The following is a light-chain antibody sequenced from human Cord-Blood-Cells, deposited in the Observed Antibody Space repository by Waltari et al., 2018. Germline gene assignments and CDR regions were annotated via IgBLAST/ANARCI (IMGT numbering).Light chain of an antibody. CDR3: QVWDSSSDHV. J-gene: IGLJ1*01. V-gene: IGLV3-21*03. CDR1: NIGSKS. CDR2: DDS. Sequence: SYVLTQPPSVSVAPGKTARITCGGNNIGSKSVHWYQQKPCQAPVLVVYDDSARPSGIPERFTGANSGNTATLTISRVEAGDEADYYCQVWDSSSDHVFGTGTKVTAL.